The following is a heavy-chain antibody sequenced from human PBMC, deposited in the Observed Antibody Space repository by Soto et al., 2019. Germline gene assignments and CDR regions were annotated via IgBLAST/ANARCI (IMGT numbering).Heavy chain of an antibody. D-gene: IGHD1-1*01. J-gene: IGHJ6*03. CDR3: AICPSNGQGYYYYMDV. V-gene: IGHV1-69*02. Sequence: SVKVSCKASGGTFSSYTISWVRQAPGQGLEWMGRIIPILGIANYAQKFQGRVTITADKSTGTAYMELSSLRSEDTAVYYCAICPSNGQGYYYYMDVWGKGTTVTVSS. CDR1: GGTFSSYT. CDR2: IIPILGIA.